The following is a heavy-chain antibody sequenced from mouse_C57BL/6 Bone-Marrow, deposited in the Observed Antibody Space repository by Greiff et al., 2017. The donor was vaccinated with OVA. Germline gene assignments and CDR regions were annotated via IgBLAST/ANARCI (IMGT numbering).Heavy chain of an antibody. CDR3: TRDGYYAYYAMDY. Sequence: VQLKESGEGLVKPGGSLKLSCAASGFTFSSYAMSWVRQTPEKRLEWVAYISSGGDYIYYADTVKGRFTISRDNARNTLYLQMSSLKSEDTAMYYCTRDGYYAYYAMDYWGQGTSVTVSS. D-gene: IGHD2-3*01. J-gene: IGHJ4*01. CDR2: ISSGGDYI. V-gene: IGHV5-9-1*02. CDR1: GFTFSSYA.